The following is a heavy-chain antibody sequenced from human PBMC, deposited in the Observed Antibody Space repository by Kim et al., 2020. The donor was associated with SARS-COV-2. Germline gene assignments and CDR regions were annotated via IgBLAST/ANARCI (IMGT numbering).Heavy chain of an antibody. V-gene: IGHV1-24*01. CDR3: ATGIVSAAGIPFDY. J-gene: IGHJ4*02. D-gene: IGHD6-13*01. CDR1: GYTLTELS. CDR2: FDPEDGET. Sequence: ASVKVSCKVSGYTLTELSMHWVRQAPGKGLEWMGGFDPEDGETIYAQKFQGRVTMTEDTSTDTAYMELSSLRSEDTAVYYCATGIVSAAGIPFDYWAREPWSPSPQ.